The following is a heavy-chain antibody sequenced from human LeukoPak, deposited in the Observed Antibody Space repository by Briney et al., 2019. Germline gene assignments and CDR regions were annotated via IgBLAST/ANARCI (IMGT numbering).Heavy chain of an antibody. V-gene: IGHV3-30*18. CDR3: AKIPAPGYSGY. J-gene: IGHJ4*02. CDR2: ISYDGSNK. CDR1: GFTFSSYG. Sequence: GGSLRISCAASGFTFSSYGMPWVRQAPGKGLEWVAVISYDGSNKYYADSVKGRFTISRDNSKNTLYLQMNSMRAEDTAVYYCAKIPAPGYSGYWGQGTLVTVSS.